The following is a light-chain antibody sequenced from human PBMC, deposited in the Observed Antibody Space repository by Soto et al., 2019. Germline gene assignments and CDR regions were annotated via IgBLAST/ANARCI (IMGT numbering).Light chain of an antibody. Sequence: DIQMTQSPSTLSASLGDRVTITCLASQSISGWLAWYQQKPGKAPKLLIYAASSLQSGVPSRFSGSGSGTDFTLTISSLQPEDFATYYCQQSYSTLTWTFGQGTKVDIK. J-gene: IGKJ1*01. CDR1: QSISGW. CDR3: QQSYSTLTWT. CDR2: AAS. V-gene: IGKV1-39*01.